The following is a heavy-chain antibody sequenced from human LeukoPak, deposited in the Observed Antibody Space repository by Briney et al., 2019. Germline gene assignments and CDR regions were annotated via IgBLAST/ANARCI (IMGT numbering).Heavy chain of an antibody. V-gene: IGHV3-21*01. Sequence: RGSLRLSCAASGFTFSSYSMNWVRQAPGKGLEWVSSISSSGTYIYYADSVKGRFTISRDSAKNSLYLQMNSLRAEDTAVYFCARVSLVLGLGLDYWGQGTLVTVSS. CDR3: ARVSLVLGLGLDY. J-gene: IGHJ4*02. CDR1: GFTFSSYS. CDR2: ISSSGTYI. D-gene: IGHD3-16*01.